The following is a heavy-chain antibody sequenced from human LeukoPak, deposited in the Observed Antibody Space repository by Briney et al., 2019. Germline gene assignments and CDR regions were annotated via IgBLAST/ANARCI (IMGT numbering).Heavy chain of an antibody. D-gene: IGHD4-23*01. J-gene: IGHJ2*01. CDR3: ARQMTTVVTAQDYWYFDL. V-gene: IGHV4-34*01. Sequence: SETLSLTCAYGGSLSGYYWSWIRQSPGKGLEWIGEINHSGSTNYNPSLKSRVTISLDTSKNQFSLKLSSVTATDTAVYYCARQMTTVVTAQDYWYFDLWGRGTLVTVSS. CDR1: GGSLSGYY. CDR2: INHSGST.